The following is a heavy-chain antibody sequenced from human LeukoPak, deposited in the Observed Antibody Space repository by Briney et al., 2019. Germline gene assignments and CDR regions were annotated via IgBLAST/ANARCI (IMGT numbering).Heavy chain of an antibody. D-gene: IGHD3-10*01. J-gene: IGHJ6*02. CDR3: AKDTGGGGTMVRGIIVHYYYDGMDV. Sequence: GGSLRLSCAASGFTFDDYAMHWVRQTPGKGLEWVSGISWNSGSIDYADSVKGRFTISRDNAKNSLYLQMNSLRAEDTALYYWAKDTGGGGTMVRGIIVHYYYDGMDVWGQGTTVTVSS. V-gene: IGHV3-9*01. CDR1: GFTFDDYA. CDR2: ISWNSGSI.